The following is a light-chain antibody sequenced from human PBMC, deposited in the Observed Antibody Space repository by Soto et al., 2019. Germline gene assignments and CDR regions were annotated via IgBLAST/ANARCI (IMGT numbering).Light chain of an antibody. J-gene: IGKJ4*01. V-gene: IGKV4-1*01. CDR3: QQYYSTPLP. Sequence: VRAESADSLAVGRGGMATINCKSSQSVLWSNNKNYLAWYQQKPGQSPNLLIYWASTRESGVPDRFSGSGSGTDFTLTIRRLQAEDVAVYYCQQYYSTPLPFGGGTKVDIK. CDR2: WAS. CDR1: QSVLWSNNKNY.